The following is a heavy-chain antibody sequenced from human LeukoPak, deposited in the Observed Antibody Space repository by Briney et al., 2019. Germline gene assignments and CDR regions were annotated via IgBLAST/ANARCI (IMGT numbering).Heavy chain of an antibody. CDR3: ARAGWLQLSAFDI. V-gene: IGHV4-34*01. J-gene: IGHJ3*02. CDR1: GGSFSGYY. CDR2: INHSGST. Sequence: SETLSLTCAVYGGSFSGYYWSWIRQPPGKGLEWIGEINHSGSTNYNPSLKSRVTISVDTSKNQFSLKLTSVTAADTAVYYCARAGWLQLSAFDIWGQGTMVTVSS. D-gene: IGHD5-24*01.